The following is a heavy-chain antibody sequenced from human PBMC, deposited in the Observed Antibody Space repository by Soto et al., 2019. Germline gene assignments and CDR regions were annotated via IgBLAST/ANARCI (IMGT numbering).Heavy chain of an antibody. J-gene: IGHJ5*02. V-gene: IGHV4-34*01. D-gene: IGHD3-3*01. CDR2: INHTGGT. CDR3: ATRITVFGLLIHPFDP. Sequence: PSETLSLTCAVYGGPVDGYYWNWIRQPPGKGLERIGEINHTGGTHYNPSLKSRVTMSVDTSKNQFSLRLSSVTAADTAIYYCATRITVFGLLIHPFDPWGQGTQVTVYS. CDR1: GGPVDGYY.